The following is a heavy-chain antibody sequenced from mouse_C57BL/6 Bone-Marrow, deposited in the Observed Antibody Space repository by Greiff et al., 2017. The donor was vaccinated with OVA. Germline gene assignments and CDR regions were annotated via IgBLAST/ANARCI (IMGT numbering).Heavy chain of an antibody. CDR2: INPSSGYT. CDR1: GYTFTSYT. V-gene: IGHV1-4*01. Sequence: VQLQQSGAELARPGASVKMSCKASGYTFTSYTMHWVKQRPGQGLEWIGYINPSSGYTKYNQKFKDKATLTADKSSITAYMQLSSLTSEASAVDYCARGLRRGFAYWGQGTLVTVSA. D-gene: IGHD2-4*01. J-gene: IGHJ3*01. CDR3: ARGLRRGFAY.